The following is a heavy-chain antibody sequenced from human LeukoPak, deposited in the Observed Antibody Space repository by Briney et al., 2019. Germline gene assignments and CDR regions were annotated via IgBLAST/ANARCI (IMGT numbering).Heavy chain of an antibody. CDR2: ISAYNGDT. J-gene: IGHJ3*02. CDR3: ARDTLTGDAFDI. Sequence: ASVKVSCKASGYTFTTYGISWVRQAPGQGLEWMGWISAYNGDTKYAQKLQGRVTMTTDTSTSTAYMELRSLRSDDTAVYYCARDTLTGDAFDIWGQGTMVTVS. D-gene: IGHD7-27*01. V-gene: IGHV1-18*01. CDR1: GYTFTTYG.